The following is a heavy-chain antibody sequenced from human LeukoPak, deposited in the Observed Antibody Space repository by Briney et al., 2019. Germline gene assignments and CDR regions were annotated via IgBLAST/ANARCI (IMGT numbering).Heavy chain of an antibody. D-gene: IGHD6-19*01. V-gene: IGHV3-43*01. CDR3: AKDNGPIAVAGPNYGMDV. Sequence: PGGSLRLSCAASGFTFDDYTMHWVRQAPGKGLEWVSLISWDGGSTYYADSVKGRFTISRDNSKNSLYLQMNSLRTEDTALYYCAKDNGPIAVAGPNYGMDVWGQGTTVTVSS. J-gene: IGHJ6*02. CDR2: ISWDGGST. CDR1: GFTFDDYT.